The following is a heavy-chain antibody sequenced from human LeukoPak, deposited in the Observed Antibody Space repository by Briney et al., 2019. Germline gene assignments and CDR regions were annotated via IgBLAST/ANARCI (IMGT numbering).Heavy chain of an antibody. CDR2: IYPRDGST. Sequence: ASVKVSCKASGYTFTSNYIHWVRQAPGQGLEWMGMIYPRDGSTSYAQKFQGRVTVIRDTSTSTVHMELSGLRSEDTAVYYCARDQEGFDYWGQGTLVTVSS. V-gene: IGHV1-46*01. CDR3: ARDQEGFDY. CDR1: GYTFTSNY. J-gene: IGHJ4*02.